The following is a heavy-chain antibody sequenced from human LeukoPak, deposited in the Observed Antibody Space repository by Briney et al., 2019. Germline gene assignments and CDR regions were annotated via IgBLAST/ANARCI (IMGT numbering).Heavy chain of an antibody. V-gene: IGHV3-11*01. CDR2: ISSSGSTI. CDR1: GLTFSDYY. J-gene: IGHJ4*02. Sequence: PGGSLRLSCAASGLTFSDYYMSWIRQAPGKGLEWVSYISSSGSTIYYADSVKGRFTISRDNAKNSLYLQMNSLRAEDTAVYYCARSYNKISYYFDYWGQGTLVTVSS. D-gene: IGHD5-24*01. CDR3: ARSYNKISYYFDY.